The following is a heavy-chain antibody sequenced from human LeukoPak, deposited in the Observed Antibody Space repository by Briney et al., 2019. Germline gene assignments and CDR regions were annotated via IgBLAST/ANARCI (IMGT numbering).Heavy chain of an antibody. CDR1: GGSISSSSYY. CDR2: IYYSGST. CDR3: ARDNRPHFRDGYNSYFDY. J-gene: IGHJ4*02. V-gene: IGHV4-39*07. Sequence: PSETLSLTCTVSGGSISSSSYYWGWLRQPPGKGLEWIGSIYYSGSTYYNPSLKSRVTISVDTSKNQFSLKLSSVTAADTAVYYCARDNRPHFRDGYNSYFDYWGQGTLVTVSS. D-gene: IGHD5-24*01.